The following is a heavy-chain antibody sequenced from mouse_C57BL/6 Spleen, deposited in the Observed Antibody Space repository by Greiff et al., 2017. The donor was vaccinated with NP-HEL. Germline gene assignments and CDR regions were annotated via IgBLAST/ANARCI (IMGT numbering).Heavy chain of an antibody. Sequence: QVQLQQPGAELVMPGASVKLSCKASGYTFTSYWMHWVKQRPGQGLEWIGEIDPSDSYTNYNQKFKGKSTLTVDKSSSTAYMQLSSLTSEDSAVYYCARAQATIAWFAYWGQGTLVTVSA. J-gene: IGHJ3*01. V-gene: IGHV1-69*01. CDR1: GYTFTSYW. CDR3: ARAQATIAWFAY. CDR2: IDPSDSYT. D-gene: IGHD3-2*02.